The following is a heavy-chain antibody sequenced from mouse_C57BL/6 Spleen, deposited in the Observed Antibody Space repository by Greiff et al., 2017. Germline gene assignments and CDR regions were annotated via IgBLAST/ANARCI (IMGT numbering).Heavy chain of an antibody. V-gene: IGHV1-42*01. CDR3: ARGRRRGDFDY. D-gene: IGHD2-12*01. CDR1: GYSFTGYY. J-gene: IGHJ2*01. CDR2: INPSTGGT. Sequence: EVKLVESGPELVKPGASVKISCKASGYSFTGYYMNWVKQSPEKSLEWIGEINPSTGGTTYNQKFKAKATLTVDKSSSTAYMQLKSLTSEDSAVYYCARGRRRGDFDYWGQGTTLTVSS.